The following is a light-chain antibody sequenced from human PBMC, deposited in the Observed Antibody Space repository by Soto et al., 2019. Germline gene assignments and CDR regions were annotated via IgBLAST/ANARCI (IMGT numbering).Light chain of an antibody. CDR2: GNS. CDR3: QSYDSSLSGYV. J-gene: IGLJ1*01. CDR1: SSNIGAGYD. V-gene: IGLV1-40*01. Sequence: SVLTQPPWLSGAAGQRATISSTGSSSNIGAGYDVHWYQQLPGTAPKLLIYGNSNRPSGVPDRFSGSKSGTSASLAITGLQAEDEAEYYCQSYDSSLSGYVFGTGTKVTVL.